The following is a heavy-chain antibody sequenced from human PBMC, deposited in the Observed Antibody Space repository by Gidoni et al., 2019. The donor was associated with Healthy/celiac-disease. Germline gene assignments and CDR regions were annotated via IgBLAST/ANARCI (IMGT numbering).Heavy chain of an antibody. Sequence: QVQLVQSGAEVKKPGASVKVSCKASGYTFTSYAMHWVRQAPGQRLEWMGGINAGNGNTKYSQKFQGRVTITRDTSASTAYMELSSLISEDTAVYYCARGELGFGELLLDWGQGALVTVSS. CDR1: GYTFTSYA. CDR2: INAGNGNT. D-gene: IGHD3-10*01. V-gene: IGHV1-3*01. J-gene: IGHJ4*02. CDR3: ARGELGFGELLLD.